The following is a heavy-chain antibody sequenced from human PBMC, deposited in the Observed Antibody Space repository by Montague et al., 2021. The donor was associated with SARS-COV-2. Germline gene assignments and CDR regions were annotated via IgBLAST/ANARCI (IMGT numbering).Heavy chain of an antibody. CDR3: AGDRGIVEAPPDAFDI. CDR2: INPNSGGT. V-gene: IGHV1-2*04. CDR1: GYTFTGYY. Sequence: SVKVSCKASGYTFTGYYIHWVRQAPGQGLEWMGWINPNSGGTNYAQKFQGWVTMTRDTSISTAYLELSRLRSDNTAVYYCAGDRGIVEAPPDAFDIWGQGTMVTVSS. D-gene: IGHD1-26*01. J-gene: IGHJ3*02.